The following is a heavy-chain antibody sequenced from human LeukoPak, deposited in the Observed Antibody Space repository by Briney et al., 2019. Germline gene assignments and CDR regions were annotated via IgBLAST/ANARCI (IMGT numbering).Heavy chain of an antibody. Sequence: SETLSLTCTVSGGSISSSSYYWGWIRQPPGKGLEWIGSIYYSGSTYYNPSLKSRVTISVDTSKNQFSLKLSSVTAADTAVYYCAGRGLAAAGEDPWGQGTLVTVSS. CDR2: IYYSGST. V-gene: IGHV4-39*01. CDR1: GGSISSSSYY. D-gene: IGHD6-13*01. J-gene: IGHJ5*02. CDR3: AGRGLAAAGEDP.